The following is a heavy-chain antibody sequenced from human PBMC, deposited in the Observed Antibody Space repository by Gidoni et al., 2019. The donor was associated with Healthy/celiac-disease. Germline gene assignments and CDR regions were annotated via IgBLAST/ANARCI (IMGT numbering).Heavy chain of an antibody. CDR3: AKAHGVMITFGGVIADGGYFDY. Sequence: EVQLLGSGGGLVQPGGSLRLPCAVPGVTFSSLSRSWVRQAPGMGLEWVSAISGSGGSTYYADSVKGRFTISRDNSKNTLYLQMNSLRAEDTAVYYCAKAHGVMITFGGVIADGGYFDYWGQGTLVTVSS. J-gene: IGHJ4*02. V-gene: IGHV3-23*01. CDR1: GVTFSSLS. CDR2: ISGSGGST. D-gene: IGHD3-16*02.